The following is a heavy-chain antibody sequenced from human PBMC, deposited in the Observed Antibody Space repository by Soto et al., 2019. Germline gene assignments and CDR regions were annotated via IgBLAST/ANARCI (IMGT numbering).Heavy chain of an antibody. J-gene: IGHJ5*02. D-gene: IGHD1-26*01. V-gene: IGHV4-4*07. Sequence: PSDTLALTFTVSGSYFSGYYWSWIRKPAGKGREWTGRIYATVTTDYNPSLKRRVTMSVDTSKKQYSLKLRSVTAADTAVYYRVRYGAKTLRDWFDPWGQGILVTVSS. CDR2: IYATVTT. CDR1: GSYFSGYY. CDR3: VRYGAKTLRDWFDP.